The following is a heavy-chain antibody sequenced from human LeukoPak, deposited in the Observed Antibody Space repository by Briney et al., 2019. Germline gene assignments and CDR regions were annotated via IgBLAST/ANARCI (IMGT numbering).Heavy chain of an antibody. J-gene: IGHJ4*02. V-gene: IGHV3-21*01. Sequence: GGTLRLSCTASGFTFTNYGMNWVRQAPGKGLEWVSVISGGGGSTYYADSVKGRFTISRDNAKNSLYLQMNSLRAEDTAVYYCARTTEDGDYYFDYWGQGTLVTVSS. CDR3: ARTTEDGDYYFDY. D-gene: IGHD7-27*01. CDR2: ISGGGGST. CDR1: GFTFTNYG.